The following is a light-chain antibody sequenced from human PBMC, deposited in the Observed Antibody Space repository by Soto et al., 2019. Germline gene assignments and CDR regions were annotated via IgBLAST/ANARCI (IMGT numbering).Light chain of an antibody. V-gene: IGLV1-44*01. CDR1: SSNIASNT. Sequence: SVLTQPPSASGTPGQRVTTSCSGSSSNIASNTVNWYQQLPGTAPKVLIYTDNQRPSGVPDRFSGSKSGTSASLAISGLQSEDEADYYCAAWDDSLNGVVFGGGTKLTVL. J-gene: IGLJ2*01. CDR2: TDN. CDR3: AAWDDSLNGVV.